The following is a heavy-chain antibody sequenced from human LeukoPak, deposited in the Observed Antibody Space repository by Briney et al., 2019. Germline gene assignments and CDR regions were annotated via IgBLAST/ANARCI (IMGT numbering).Heavy chain of an antibody. J-gene: IGHJ4*02. V-gene: IGHV3-48*04. CDR3: ARDRATVTTD. CDR2: ISSSGSTI. D-gene: IGHD4-17*01. CDR1: GFTFSSYS. Sequence: GGSLRLSCAASGFTFSSYSMNWVRQAPGKGLEWVSYISSSGSTIYYADSVKGRFTISRDNAKNSLYLQMNSLRAEDTAVYYCARDRATVTTDWGQGTLVTVSS.